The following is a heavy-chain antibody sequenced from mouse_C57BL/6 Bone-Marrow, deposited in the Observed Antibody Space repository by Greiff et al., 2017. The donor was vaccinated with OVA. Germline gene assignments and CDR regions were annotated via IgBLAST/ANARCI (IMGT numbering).Heavy chain of an antibody. CDR2: IYPGDSDT. CDR3: AREGDYGSSYDY. Sequence: QVQLQQSGAELVKPGASVKISCKASGYAFSSYWMNWVKQRPGKGLEWIGQIYPGDSDTNYNGKFKGKATLTADKSSSTAYMQLSSLTSEDSAVYFCAREGDYGSSYDYWGQGTTLTVSS. V-gene: IGHV1-80*01. CDR1: GYAFSSYW. J-gene: IGHJ2*01. D-gene: IGHD1-1*01.